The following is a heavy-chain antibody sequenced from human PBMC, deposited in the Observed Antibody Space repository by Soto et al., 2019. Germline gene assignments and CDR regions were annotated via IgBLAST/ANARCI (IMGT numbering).Heavy chain of an antibody. CDR2: INAGNGNT. CDR1: GYTFTSYA. Sequence: QVQLVQSGAEVKKPGASVKVSCKASGYTFTSYAMHWVRQAPGQRLEWMGWINAGNGNTKYSQKFQGRVTITRDTSASTAYMEVSSLRSEDTAVYYCATGYCSGGSCYSFDYWGQGTLVTVSS. D-gene: IGHD2-15*01. J-gene: IGHJ4*02. V-gene: IGHV1-3*01. CDR3: ATGYCSGGSCYSFDY.